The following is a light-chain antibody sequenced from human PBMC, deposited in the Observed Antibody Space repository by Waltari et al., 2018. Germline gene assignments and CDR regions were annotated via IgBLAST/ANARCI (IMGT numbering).Light chain of an antibody. J-gene: IGKJ2*01. CDR1: QSVLYSPNTKNN. V-gene: IGKV4-1*01. Sequence: DIVMTQSPDSLAVSLGERATIKCKSSQSVLYSPNTKNNLAWYQQKPGQPPKLLIYWASTRKSGVPDRFSGSGSGTDFTLTIISLQAEDVAVYYCQQYYTTPYTFGRGTKLQIK. CDR3: QQYYTTPYT. CDR2: WAS.